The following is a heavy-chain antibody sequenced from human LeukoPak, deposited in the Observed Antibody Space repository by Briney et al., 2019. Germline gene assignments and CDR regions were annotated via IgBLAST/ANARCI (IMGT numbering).Heavy chain of an antibody. CDR3: TRQGPGYCGSTSCYGVDY. CDR2: INTNTGNP. D-gene: IGHD2-2*01. Sequence: ASVKVSCKASGYTFTSCAMNWVRQAPGQGLEWMGWINTNTGNPTYAQGFTGRFVFFLDTSVSTAYLQISSLKAEDTAVYYCTRQGPGYCGSTSCYGVDYWGQGTLVTVSS. V-gene: IGHV7-4-1*02. J-gene: IGHJ4*02. CDR1: GYTFTSCA.